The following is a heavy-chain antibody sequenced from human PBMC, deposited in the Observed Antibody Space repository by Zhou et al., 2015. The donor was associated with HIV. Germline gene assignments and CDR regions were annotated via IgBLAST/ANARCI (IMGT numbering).Heavy chain of an antibody. V-gene: IGHV3-21*01. CDR3: ARDRGYSYGYFDS. CDR2: ISSSNTYI. CDR1: GFTFSSYG. D-gene: IGHD1-26*01. J-gene: IGHJ4*02. Sequence: VQLVESGGGVVQPGRSLRLSCAASGFTFSSYGMHWVRQAPGKGLEWVSSISSSNTYIYYTDSVKGRFTISRDNARNSLFLQMNSLRAEDTAVYYCARDRGYSYGYFDSWGQGTLVTVSS.